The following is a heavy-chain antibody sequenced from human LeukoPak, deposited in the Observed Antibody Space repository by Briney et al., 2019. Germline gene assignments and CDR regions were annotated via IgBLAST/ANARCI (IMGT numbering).Heavy chain of an antibody. CDR2: ISGGGGST. CDR3: ARGVYGSSGYYLW. J-gene: IGHJ4*02. CDR1: GFTFTSYS. V-gene: IGHV3-23*01. Sequence: GGSLRLSCAASGFTFTSYSMNWVRQAPGKGLEWVSTISGGGGSTYYADSVKGRFTISRDNSKNTLYLQVNSLRAEDTAVYYCARGVYGSSGYYLWWGQGTLVTVSS. D-gene: IGHD3-22*01.